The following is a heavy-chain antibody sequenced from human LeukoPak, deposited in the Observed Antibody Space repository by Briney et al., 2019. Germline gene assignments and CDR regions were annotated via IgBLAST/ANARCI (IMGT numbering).Heavy chain of an antibody. CDR3: AAGVAVAGTFY. CDR2: ISSSSSYI. Sequence: GGSLRLSCAASGFTFSSYSMNWVRQAPGKGLEWVSSISSSSSYIYYADSVKGRFTISKDNAKNSLYLQMNSLRAEDTAVYYCAAGVAVAGTFYWGQGTLVTVSS. V-gene: IGHV3-21*01. CDR1: GFTFSSYS. D-gene: IGHD6-19*01. J-gene: IGHJ4*02.